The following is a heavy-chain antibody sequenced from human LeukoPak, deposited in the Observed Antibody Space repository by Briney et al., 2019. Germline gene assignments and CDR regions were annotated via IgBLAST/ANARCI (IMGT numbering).Heavy chain of an antibody. Sequence: ASVKVSCEASGGTFSSYAISWVRQAPGQGLEWMGWINPNSGGTNYAQKFRGWVTMTRDTSISTAYMELSRLRSDDTAVYYCALEVRPSGAFDIWGQGTMVTVSS. D-gene: IGHD3-10*01. J-gene: IGHJ3*02. CDR3: ALEVRPSGAFDI. CDR1: GGTFSSYA. CDR2: INPNSGGT. V-gene: IGHV1-2*04.